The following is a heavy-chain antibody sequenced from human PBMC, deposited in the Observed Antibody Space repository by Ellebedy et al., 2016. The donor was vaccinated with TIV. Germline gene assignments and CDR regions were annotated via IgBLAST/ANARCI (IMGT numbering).Heavy chain of an antibody. J-gene: IGHJ6*02. Sequence: GESLKISCAASGFTVSGNYMSWVRQAPGKGLEWVSVIYSDGSTFYADSVKGRLAISRDSSKNTLYLQMSSLRAEDTAVYYCARGITVAESRCFFYYYGLDVWGQGTTVTVFS. D-gene: IGHD6-19*01. V-gene: IGHV3-66*01. CDR2: IYSDGST. CDR1: GFTVSGNY. CDR3: ARGITVAESRCFFYYYGLDV.